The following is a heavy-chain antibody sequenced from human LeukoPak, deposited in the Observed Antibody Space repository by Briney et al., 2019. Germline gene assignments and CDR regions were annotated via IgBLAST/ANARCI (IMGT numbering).Heavy chain of an antibody. J-gene: IGHJ6*02. CDR1: GYTFTSYG. V-gene: IGHV1-18*01. CDR2: ISAYNGNT. Sequence: ASVKVSCKASGYTFTSYGIIWVRQAPGQGLEWMGWISAYNGNTNYAQKLQGRVTMTTDTSTSTAYMELSSLRSEDTAVYYCATDRREYYYYGMDVWGQGTTVTVSS. CDR3: ATDRREYYYYGMDV.